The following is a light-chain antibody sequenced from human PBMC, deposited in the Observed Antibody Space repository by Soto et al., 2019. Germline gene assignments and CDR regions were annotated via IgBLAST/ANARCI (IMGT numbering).Light chain of an antibody. V-gene: IGLV1-40*01. CDR2: GNS. J-gene: IGLJ3*02. CDR3: QSYDSSLSGV. CDR1: SSNIGAGYD. Sequence: QSALTQPPSVSGAPGQRATISCTGSSSNIGAGYDVHWYQQLPGTAPKLLIYGNSNRPSGVPDRFSGSKSGTSASLAITGLQAEDEADYYCQSYDSSLSGVFGGGTKVTVL.